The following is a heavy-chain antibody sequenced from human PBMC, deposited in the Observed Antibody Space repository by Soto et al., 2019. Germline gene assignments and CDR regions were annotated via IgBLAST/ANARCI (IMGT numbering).Heavy chain of an antibody. D-gene: IGHD3-3*01. V-gene: IGHV4-30-4*01. CDR2: IYYSGST. CDR3: ARAVQYYDFWSGNGGDAFDI. Sequence: QVQLQESGPGLVKPSQTLSLTCTVSGGSISSGDYYWSWIRQPPGKGLEWIGYIYYSGSTYYNPSLMSRVTISADTSKKQFSLKLSSVTAADTAVYYCARAVQYYDFWSGNGGDAFDIWGQGTMVTVSS. J-gene: IGHJ3*02. CDR1: GGSISSGDYY.